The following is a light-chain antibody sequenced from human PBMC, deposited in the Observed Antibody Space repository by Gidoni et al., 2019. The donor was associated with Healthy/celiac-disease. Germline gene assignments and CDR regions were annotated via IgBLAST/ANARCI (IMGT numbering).Light chain of an antibody. Sequence: QSVLTQPPSASGTPGQRVTISCSGSSSNIGSNTVNWYQQLPGTAPKLLIYSNNQRPSGVPDRFSGSKSGTSASLAISGLQSEDEADYYCAAWDDSLNGPWILFGGGTKLTVL. CDR1: SSNIGSNT. CDR3: AAWDDSLNGPWIL. CDR2: SNN. V-gene: IGLV1-44*01. J-gene: IGLJ2*01.